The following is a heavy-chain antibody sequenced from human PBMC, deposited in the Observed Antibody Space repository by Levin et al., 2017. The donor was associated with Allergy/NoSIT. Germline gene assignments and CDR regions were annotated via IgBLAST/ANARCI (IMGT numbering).Heavy chain of an antibody. J-gene: IGHJ5*02. CDR3: ARVRGSYFRWFDP. V-gene: IGHV4-34*01. D-gene: IGHD1-26*01. CDR2: INHSGST. Sequence: SQTLSLPCAVYGGSFRGYYWSWIRQPPGKGLEWIGEINHSGSTNYNPSLKSRVTISVDTSKNQFSLKLSSVTAADTAVYYCARVRGSYFRWFDPWGQGTLVTVSS. CDR1: GGSFRGYY.